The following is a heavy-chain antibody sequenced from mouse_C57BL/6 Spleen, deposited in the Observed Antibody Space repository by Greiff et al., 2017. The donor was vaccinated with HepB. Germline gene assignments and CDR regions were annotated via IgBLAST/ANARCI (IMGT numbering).Heavy chain of an antibody. CDR3: ARDRDYGSSFDY. J-gene: IGHJ2*01. V-gene: IGHV5-4*01. D-gene: IGHD1-1*01. Sequence: EVKVVESGGGLVKPGGSLKLSCAASGFTFSSYAMSWVRQTPEKRLEWVATISDGGSYTYYPDNVKGRFTISRDNAKNNLYLQMSHLKSEDTAMYYCARDRDYGSSFDYWGQGTTRTVSS. CDR2: ISDGGSYT. CDR1: GFTFSSYA.